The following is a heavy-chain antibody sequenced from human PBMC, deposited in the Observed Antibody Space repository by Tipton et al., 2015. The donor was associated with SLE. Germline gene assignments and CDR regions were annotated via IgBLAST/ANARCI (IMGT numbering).Heavy chain of an antibody. V-gene: IGHV4-59*12. Sequence: TLSLTCSVSGGSISSYYWSWIRQPPGKGLDWIGYIYYSGSTNYNPSLKSRVTISVDTSKNQFSLKLSSVTAADTAVYYCARDSLHSSGRRSVYWGQGTLVTVSS. CDR3: ARDSLHSSGRRSVY. D-gene: IGHD6-19*01. J-gene: IGHJ4*02. CDR1: GGSISSYY. CDR2: IYYSGST.